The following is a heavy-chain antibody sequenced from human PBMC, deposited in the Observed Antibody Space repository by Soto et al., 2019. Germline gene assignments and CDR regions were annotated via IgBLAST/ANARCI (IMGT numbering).Heavy chain of an antibody. CDR1: GGSISSSSYY. Sequence: PSETLSLTCIVSGGSISSSSYYWGWIRQPPGKGLEWIGSIYYSGSTYYNPSLESRVTISVDTSKNQFSLKLSSVTAADTAVFYCARHRARNWFDPRGQGTLVTVSS. V-gene: IGHV4-39*01. D-gene: IGHD6-6*01. CDR3: ARHRARNWFDP. CDR2: IYYSGST. J-gene: IGHJ5*02.